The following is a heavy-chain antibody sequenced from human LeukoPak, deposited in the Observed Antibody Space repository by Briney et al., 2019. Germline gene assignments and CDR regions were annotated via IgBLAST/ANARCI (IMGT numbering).Heavy chain of an antibody. V-gene: IGHV3-48*03. CDR3: ARDRGYSSFDY. D-gene: IGHD6-19*01. J-gene: IGHJ4*02. Sequence: GGSLRLSCAASGFIFSTYEMNWVRQAPGKGLEWVSYISSSGSTIYYADSVKGRFTISRDNAKNSLYLQMNSLRAEDTAVYYCARDRGYSSFDYWGQGTLVTVSS. CDR2: ISSSGSTI. CDR1: GFIFSTYE.